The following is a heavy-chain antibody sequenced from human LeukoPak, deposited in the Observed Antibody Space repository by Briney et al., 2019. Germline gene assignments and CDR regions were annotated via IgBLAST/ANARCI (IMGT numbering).Heavy chain of an antibody. CDR2: ISYDGSHK. CDR3: SASRPHYGDYYGLDV. V-gene: IGHV3-30*03. Sequence: PGRSLRLSCAASGFTFSSYGMHWVRQAPGKGLEWVAVISYDGSHKNSADSVKGRFTISRDNSKNTLYLQMNSLRTEDTAVYFCSASRPHYGDYYGLDVWGHGTTVTVSS. CDR1: GFTFSSYG. D-gene: IGHD4/OR15-4a*01. J-gene: IGHJ6*02.